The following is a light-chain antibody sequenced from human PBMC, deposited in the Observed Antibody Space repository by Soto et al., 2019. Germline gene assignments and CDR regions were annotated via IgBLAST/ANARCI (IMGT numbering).Light chain of an antibody. Sequence: EIVLTQSPATLSLSPGERATLSCRASRRFSSYLAWYQQKPGQAPRLLIYDASNRATGIPARFSGSGSGTDFTLTISSLEPEDFAVYYCQQRSNWPPFTFGPGTKVDIK. V-gene: IGKV3-11*01. CDR2: DAS. CDR1: RRFSSY. J-gene: IGKJ3*01. CDR3: QQRSNWPPFT.